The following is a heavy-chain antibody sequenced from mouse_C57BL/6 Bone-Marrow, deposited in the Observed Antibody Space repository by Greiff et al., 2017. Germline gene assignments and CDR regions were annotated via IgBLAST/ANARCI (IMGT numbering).Heavy chain of an antibody. V-gene: IGHV5-4*01. CDR3: ARDATTVVATD. CDR2: ISDGGSYT. J-gene: IGHJ2*01. D-gene: IGHD1-1*01. Sequence: EVKLVESGGGLVKPGGSLKLSCAASGFTFSSYAMSWVRQTPEKRLEWVATISDGGSYTYYPDNVTGRFTISRDKAKNNLYLQMSHLKSEDTAKYYCARDATTVVATDWGQGTTLTVSS. CDR1: GFTFSSYA.